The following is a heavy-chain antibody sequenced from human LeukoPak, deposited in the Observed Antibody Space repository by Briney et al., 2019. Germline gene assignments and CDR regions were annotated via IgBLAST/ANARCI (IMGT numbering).Heavy chain of an antibody. D-gene: IGHD2-15*01. Sequence: SETLSLTCTVSGGSISSYYWSWIRQPPGKGLEWIGYIYYSGSTNYNPSLKSRVTISVDTSKNQFSPKLSSVTAADTAVYYCARTVSHYCSGGSCYYFDYWGQGTLVTVSS. CDR3: ARTVSHYCSGGSCYYFDY. J-gene: IGHJ4*02. CDR2: IYYSGST. V-gene: IGHV4-59*08. CDR1: GGSISSYY.